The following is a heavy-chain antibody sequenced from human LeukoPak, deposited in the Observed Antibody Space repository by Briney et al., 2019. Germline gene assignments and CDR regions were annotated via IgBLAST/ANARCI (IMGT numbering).Heavy chain of an antibody. CDR1: GGSISSSTYY. Sequence: PSETLSLTCTVSGGSISSSTYYWGWIRQPPGKGLEWIGSIYYSGSTYYNPPLKSRVTISVDTSKNQFSLKLSSVTAADTAVYYCARQGSGGRAFDIWGQGTMVTVSS. CDR2: IYYSGST. J-gene: IGHJ3*02. CDR3: ARQGSGGRAFDI. V-gene: IGHV4-39*01.